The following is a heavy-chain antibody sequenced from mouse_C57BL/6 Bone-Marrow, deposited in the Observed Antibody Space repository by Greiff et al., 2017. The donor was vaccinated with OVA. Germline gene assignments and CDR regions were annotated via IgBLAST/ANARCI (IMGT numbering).Heavy chain of an antibody. V-gene: IGHV5-17*01. CDR3: AKTGTWYFDV. CDR2: ISRGSSTI. CDR1: GFTFSDYG. Sequence: DVMLVESGGGLVKPGGSLKLSCAASGFTFSDYGMHWVRQAPEKGLEWVAYISRGSSTIYYADTVKGRFTISRDNAKNTLFLQMTSLMSEDTAMYYCAKTGTWYFDVWGTGTTVTVSS. D-gene: IGHD4-1*01. J-gene: IGHJ1*03.